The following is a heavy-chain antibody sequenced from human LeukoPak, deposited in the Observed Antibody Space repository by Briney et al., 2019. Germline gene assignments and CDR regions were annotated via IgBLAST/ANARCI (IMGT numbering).Heavy chain of an antibody. CDR1: GGSISTTNW. CDR2: VHLNGRT. J-gene: IGHJ4*02. D-gene: IGHD6-25*01. V-gene: IGHV4-4*02. Sequence: SETLSLTCDVSGGSISTTNWWTWVRQPPGGGLEWIGEVHLNGRTHYSPSLESRVTMSVDMSENHVSLQLTSVTAADSAVYYCAREGGFYRPLDYSGPGTLDIVSA. CDR3: AREGGFYRPLDY.